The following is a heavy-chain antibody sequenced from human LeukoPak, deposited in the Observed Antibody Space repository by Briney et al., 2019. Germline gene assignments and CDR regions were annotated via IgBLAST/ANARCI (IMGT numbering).Heavy chain of an antibody. Sequence: ASVKVSCKASGYTFTSYGISWVRQAPGQGLEWMGWISAYNGNTNYAQKLQGRVTMTTDTSTSTAYVELRSLRSDDTAVYYCAGGTATRPYYFDYWGQGTLVTVSS. J-gene: IGHJ4*02. V-gene: IGHV1-18*01. D-gene: IGHD2-15*01. CDR3: AGGTATRPYYFDY. CDR2: ISAYNGNT. CDR1: GYTFTSYG.